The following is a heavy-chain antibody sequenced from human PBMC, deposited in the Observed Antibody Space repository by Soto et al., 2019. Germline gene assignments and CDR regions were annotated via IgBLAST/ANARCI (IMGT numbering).Heavy chain of an antibody. CDR2: INDNGDDK. CDR1: GFDFSAYA. D-gene: IGHD1-20*01. CDR3: VKGRRRYNTCYTVPLDF. Sequence: PGGSLRLSCSASGFDFSAYAMHWVRQAPEKRLEYISAINDNGDDKYYTQSVEGRFTISRDNSKNTLFLQMTSLRPEDTAIYHCVKGRRRYNTCYTVPLDFWGQGTLVTVSS. J-gene: IGHJ4*02. V-gene: IGHV3-64D*06.